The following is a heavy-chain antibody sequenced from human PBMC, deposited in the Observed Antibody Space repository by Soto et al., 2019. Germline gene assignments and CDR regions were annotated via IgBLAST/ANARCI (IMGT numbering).Heavy chain of an antibody. CDR2: ISGSGGST. J-gene: IGHJ4*02. CDR1: GFTFSSYA. D-gene: IGHD3-9*01. CDR3: AKSQFRLRHYDTFDY. Sequence: GGSLRLSCAASGFTFSSYAMSWVRQAPGKGLEWVSAISGSGGSTYYADSVKGRFTISRDNSKNTLYLQMNSLRAEDTAVYYCAKSQFRLRHYDTFDYWGQGTLVTVSS. V-gene: IGHV3-23*01.